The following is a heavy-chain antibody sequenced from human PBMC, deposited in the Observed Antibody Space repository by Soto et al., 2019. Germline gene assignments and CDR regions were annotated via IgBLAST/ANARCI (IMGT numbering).Heavy chain of an antibody. Sequence: GGSLRLSCAASGFTFSSYAMHWVRQAPGKGLEWVAVISYDGSNKYYADSVKGRFTISRDNSKNTLYLQMNSLRAEDTAVYYCARVGDSSSSVGSFDYWGQGTLVTVSS. CDR1: GFTFSSYA. CDR2: ISYDGSNK. V-gene: IGHV3-30-3*01. CDR3: ARVGDSSSSVGSFDY. D-gene: IGHD6-6*01. J-gene: IGHJ4*02.